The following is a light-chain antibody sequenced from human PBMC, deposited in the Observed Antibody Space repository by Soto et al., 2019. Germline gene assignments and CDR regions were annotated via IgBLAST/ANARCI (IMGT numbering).Light chain of an antibody. CDR2: GTS. V-gene: IGKV3-20*01. Sequence: DIVLTQSPATLSPSLGERATTSCRAGQSVSNNYLAWYQQKPGQAPRLLIYGTSNRATGIPYRFSGSESETDFTLTISRLEPEDFAIYYCQQNDSSKRTFGQGTKVDIK. CDR3: QQNDSSKRT. J-gene: IGKJ1*01. CDR1: QSVSNNY.